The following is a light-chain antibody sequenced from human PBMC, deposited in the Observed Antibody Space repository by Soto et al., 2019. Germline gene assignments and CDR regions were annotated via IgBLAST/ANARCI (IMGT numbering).Light chain of an antibody. J-gene: IGKJ1*01. CDR1: QSISSTY. Sequence: EIVLTQSPGTLSLSPGERATLSCRASQSISSTYLTWYHQKPGQAPRLLIYDASTRATGVPARFSGSGSGTEFTLTISSLQSEDFAVYYCQQYNNWPRTFGQGTKVDIK. CDR3: QQYNNWPRT. V-gene: IGKV3-15*01. CDR2: DAS.